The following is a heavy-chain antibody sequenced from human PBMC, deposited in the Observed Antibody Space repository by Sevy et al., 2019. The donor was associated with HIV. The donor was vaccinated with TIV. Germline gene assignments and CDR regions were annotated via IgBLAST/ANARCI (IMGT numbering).Heavy chain of an antibody. J-gene: IGHJ6*02. CDR3: ARDCSSSSCLWGMYV. V-gene: IGHV3-7*03. CDR1: GFTFSSYW. CDR2: IKRDGTEK. D-gene: IGHD2-2*01. Sequence: GGSLRLSCAASGFTFSSYWMSWVRQAPGKGLEWVAHIKRDGTEKYYVDSVKGRFTISRDNAKNSLYLQMNSLRAEDTAVYYCARDCSSSSCLWGMYVWGQGTTVTVSS.